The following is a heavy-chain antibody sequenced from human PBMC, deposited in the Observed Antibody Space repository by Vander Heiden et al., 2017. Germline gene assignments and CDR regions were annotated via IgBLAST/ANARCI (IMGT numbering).Heavy chain of an antibody. V-gene: IGHV4-4*02. CDR2: IYHGGNT. Sequence: QVQLQESGPGLVKHSVTLSLTRAVSGGPSSSTDWWPWVRQPPGRGLEWSGEIYHGGNTNDNPSLKSRVTISVDKSMNQFSLRLTSVTAADTAVYYCARLRCSGGSCYLIDYWGQGTLVTVFS. CDR3: ARLRCSGGSCYLIDY. CDR1: GGPSSSTDW. J-gene: IGHJ4*02. D-gene: IGHD2-15*01.